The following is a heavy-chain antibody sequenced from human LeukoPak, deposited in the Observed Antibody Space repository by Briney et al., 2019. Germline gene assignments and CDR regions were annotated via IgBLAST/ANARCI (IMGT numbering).Heavy chain of an antibody. CDR3: ARMWANYYYGMDV. Sequence: GASVKVSCKASGFTFNTFGISWVRQAPGHGLEWMGWTGPYNGNTKYAQKFQGRVTMSTDTSTNTAFMELNSLTSDDTAVYFCARMWANYYYGMDVWGQGTTVTVSS. CDR2: TGPYNGNT. CDR1: GFTFNTFG. V-gene: IGHV1-18*01. J-gene: IGHJ6*02. D-gene: IGHD1-26*01.